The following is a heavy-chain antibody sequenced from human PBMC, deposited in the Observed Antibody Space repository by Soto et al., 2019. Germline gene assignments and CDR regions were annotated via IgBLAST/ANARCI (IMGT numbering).Heavy chain of an antibody. D-gene: IGHD6-6*01. CDR3: AKDLMSYSNSGNY. CDR2: ISGSGGST. Sequence: PGGSLRLSCAASGSTFSSYAMSWVRQAPGKGLEWVSAISGSGGSTYYADSVKGRFTISRDNSKNTLYLQMNSLRAEDTAVYYCAKDLMSYSNSGNYWGQGTLVTVSS. V-gene: IGHV3-23*01. CDR1: GSTFSSYA. J-gene: IGHJ4*02.